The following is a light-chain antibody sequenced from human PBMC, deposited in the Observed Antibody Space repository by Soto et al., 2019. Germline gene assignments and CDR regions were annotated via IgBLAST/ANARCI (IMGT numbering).Light chain of an antibody. CDR1: QSISNR. J-gene: IGKJ1*01. CDR3: QQYYNYPLT. V-gene: IGKV1-5*03. CDR2: KAS. Sequence: DIQMTQSPSTLSASVGDRFTITCLAIQSISNRLAWYQQTPGKAPKLLIFKASTSQSGVPSSFRGSGSGTEFTLTISSLQPGDFETYYCQQYYNYPLTFGQGTKVDIK.